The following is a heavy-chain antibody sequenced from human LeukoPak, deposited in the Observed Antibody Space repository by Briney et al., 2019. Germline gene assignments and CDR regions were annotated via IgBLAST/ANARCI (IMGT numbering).Heavy chain of an antibody. Sequence: PGGSLRLSCAASGFTFDDYAMHWVRQAPGKGLEWVSLISWDGGSTYYADSVKGRFTISRDNSKNSLYLQMNSLRAEDTALYYCATGGSGAPLYYFDYWGQGTLVTVSS. D-gene: IGHD1-26*01. CDR1: GFTFDDYA. CDR2: ISWDGGST. V-gene: IGHV3-43D*03. CDR3: ATGGSGAPLYYFDY. J-gene: IGHJ4*02.